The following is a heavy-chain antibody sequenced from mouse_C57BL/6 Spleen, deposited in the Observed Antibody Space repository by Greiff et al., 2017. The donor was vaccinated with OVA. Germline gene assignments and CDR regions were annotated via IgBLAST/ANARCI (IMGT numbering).Heavy chain of an antibody. CDR3: ARYDYDRGHFDY. V-gene: IGHV1-26*01. D-gene: IGHD2-4*01. CDR1: GYTFTDYY. Sequence: EVHLQQSGPELVKPGASVKISCKASGYTFTDYYMNWVKQSHGKSLEWIGDINPNNGGTSYNQKFKGKATLTVDKSSSTAYMELRSLTSEDSAVYYCARYDYDRGHFDYWGQGTTLTVSS. J-gene: IGHJ2*01. CDR2: INPNNGGT.